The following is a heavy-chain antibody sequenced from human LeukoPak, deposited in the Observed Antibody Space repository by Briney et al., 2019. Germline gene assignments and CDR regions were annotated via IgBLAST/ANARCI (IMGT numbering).Heavy chain of an antibody. D-gene: IGHD3-9*01. Sequence: KPSETLALTCTGSGGSISSYYWSWIRQAPGKGLELIGYIYYSGSTNYNPSLKSRVTISVDTSKNQFSLKLSSVTAADTAVYYCARSVPYYDILTGSRVYYYGMDVWGQGTTVTVSS. CDR3: ARSVPYYDILTGSRVYYYGMDV. J-gene: IGHJ6*02. V-gene: IGHV4-59*01. CDR2: IYYSGST. CDR1: GGSISSYY.